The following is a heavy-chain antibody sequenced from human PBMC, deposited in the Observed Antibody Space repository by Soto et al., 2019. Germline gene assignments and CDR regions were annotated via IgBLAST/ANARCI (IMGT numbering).Heavy chain of an antibody. Sequence: GGSLRVSCAASWFTVSSTYMSWVRQAPGKGLEWVSVIYSGGSTYADSVKGRFTISRDNSKNTLYLQMNSLRAEDTAVYYCARDPDYWGQGTLVTVSS. CDR2: IYSGGST. J-gene: IGHJ4*02. V-gene: IGHV3-66*01. CDR1: WFTVSSTY. CDR3: ARDPDY.